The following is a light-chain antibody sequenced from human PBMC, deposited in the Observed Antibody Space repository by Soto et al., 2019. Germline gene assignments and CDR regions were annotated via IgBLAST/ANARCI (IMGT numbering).Light chain of an antibody. V-gene: IGKV3-11*01. CDR2: GAS. CDR1: QSVHTF. J-gene: IGKJ1*01. CDR3: QQYSDWPLWT. Sequence: EVVLTQSPATLSLSPGDRAALSCKASQSVHTFLAWYQQKPGQAPRLLIYGASNRAAGIPARFSGSGSGTDFTLTISSLQSEDFAVYYCQQYSDWPLWTFGQGTKVDIK.